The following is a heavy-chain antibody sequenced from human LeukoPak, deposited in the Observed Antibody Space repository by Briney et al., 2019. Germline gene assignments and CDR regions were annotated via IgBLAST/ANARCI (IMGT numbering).Heavy chain of an antibody. Sequence: GGSLRLSCAASGFTFSSYWMHWVRQAPGKGLVWVSRINSDGSSTTYADSVKGRFTISRDDAKNTLYLQMNSLRAEDTAVYYCAREMKGSGAFFWGQGTLVTVSS. CDR2: INSDGSST. CDR1: GFTFSSYW. CDR3: AREMKGSGAFF. V-gene: IGHV3-74*01. J-gene: IGHJ4*02.